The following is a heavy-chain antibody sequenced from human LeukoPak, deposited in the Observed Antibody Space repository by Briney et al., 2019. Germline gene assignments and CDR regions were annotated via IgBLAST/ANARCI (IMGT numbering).Heavy chain of an antibody. V-gene: IGHV4-61*10. CDR3: ARGRLQAYYYYMDV. CDR2: IYTTGRT. D-gene: IGHD6-25*01. Sequence: SETLSLTCTVSGGSISTGSFYWSWIRQPAGKGLEWVGIIYTTGRTNYNPSLESRVTISADTSKNQFSLKLNSVTAADTAVYYCARGRLQAYYYYMDVWGKGTTVTISS. J-gene: IGHJ6*03. CDR1: GGSISTGSFY.